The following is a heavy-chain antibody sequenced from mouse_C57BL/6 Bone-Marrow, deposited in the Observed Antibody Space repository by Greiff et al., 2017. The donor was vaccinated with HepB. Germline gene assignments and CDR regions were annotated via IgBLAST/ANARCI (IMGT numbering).Heavy chain of an antibody. CDR3: ARPGYYGSSYYYAMDY. Sequence: EVMLVESGGGLVKPGGSLKLSCAASGFTFSDYGMHWVRQAPEKGLEWVAYISSGSSTIYYADTVKGRFTISRDNAKNTLFLQMTSLRSEDTAMYYCARPGYYGSSYYYAMDYWGQGTSVTVSS. V-gene: IGHV5-17*01. CDR1: GFTFSDYG. CDR2: ISSGSSTI. D-gene: IGHD1-1*01. J-gene: IGHJ4*01.